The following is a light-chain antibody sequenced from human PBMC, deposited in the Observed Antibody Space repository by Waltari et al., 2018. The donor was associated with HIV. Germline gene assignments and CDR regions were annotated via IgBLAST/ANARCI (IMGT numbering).Light chain of an antibody. CDR2: KAS. CDR3: QHYDSYSPRYT. J-gene: IGKJ2*01. CDR1: QSISSW. Sequence: DIQMTQSPSTLSASVGDRVTITCRASQSISSWLAWYQQKPGKAPKLLIYKASTLESGVPSRFSGSGSGTEFTLTISSLQPDDFATYYCQHYDSYSPRYTFGRDQAGDQT. V-gene: IGKV1-5*03.